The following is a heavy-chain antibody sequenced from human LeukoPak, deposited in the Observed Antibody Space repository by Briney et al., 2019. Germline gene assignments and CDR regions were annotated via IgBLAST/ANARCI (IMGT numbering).Heavy chain of an antibody. Sequence: NPGGSLRLSCAASALTFSNYEVNWVRQAPGKGLQWVSYINSLGTTIWHADSVKGRFTVSRDNTKKSMYLQMNSLRAEDTAVYYCGVRGVIGIGGFDYWGQGTLVTVSS. D-gene: IGHD3-10*01. CDR1: ALTFSNYE. CDR3: GVRGVIGIGGFDY. V-gene: IGHV3-48*03. CDR2: INSLGTTI. J-gene: IGHJ4*02.